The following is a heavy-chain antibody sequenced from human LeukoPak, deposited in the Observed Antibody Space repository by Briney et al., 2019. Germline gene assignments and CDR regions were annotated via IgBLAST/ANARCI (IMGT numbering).Heavy chain of an antibody. CDR3: ARGPAPLGVVVPAASYLDY. V-gene: IGHV4-34*01. D-gene: IGHD2-2*01. CDR1: GGSFSGYY. J-gene: IGHJ4*02. Sequence: SETLSLTCAVYGGSFSGYYWSWIRQPPGKGLKWIGEINHSGSTNYNPSLKSRVTISVDTSKNQFSLKLSSVTAADTAVYYCARGPAPLGVVVPAASYLDYWGQGTLVTVSS. CDR2: INHSGST.